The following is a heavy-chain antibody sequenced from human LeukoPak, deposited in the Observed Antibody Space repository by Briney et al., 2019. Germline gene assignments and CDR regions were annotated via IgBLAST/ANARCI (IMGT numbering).Heavy chain of an antibody. CDR2: INEDGSEK. D-gene: IGHD3-3*01. V-gene: IGHV3-7*05. Sequence: GGSLRLLSAASGFSSSSYLLSWVRQAPGKGLEWVATINEDGSEKYYVDSVKGRFTISRDNAKNSLYLQMDSLRAEDTAVYYCAREHPHSEFWSEPPYWGQGTLVTVSS. CDR3: AREHPHSEFWSEPPY. CDR1: GFSSSSYL. J-gene: IGHJ1*01.